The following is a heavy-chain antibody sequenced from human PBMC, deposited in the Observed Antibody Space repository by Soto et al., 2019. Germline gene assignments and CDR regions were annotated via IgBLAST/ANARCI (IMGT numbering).Heavy chain of an antibody. CDR2: IIPALGTA. Sequence: QDQLVQSGAEVKKPGSSVKVSCKASGGTFSSHTFSWVRQAPGQGLEWMGRIIPALGTATYAQKFQGRVTITAAEAATTVYMELNSPRSEDPAVYYCARPAFGDYWYFDLWGRGTLVTVSS. V-gene: IGHV1-69*08. D-gene: IGHD4-17*01. CDR1: GGTFSSHT. J-gene: IGHJ2*01. CDR3: ARPAFGDYWYFDL.